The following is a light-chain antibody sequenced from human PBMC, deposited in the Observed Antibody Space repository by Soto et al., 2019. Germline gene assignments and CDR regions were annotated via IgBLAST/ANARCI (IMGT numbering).Light chain of an antibody. Sequence: EIVLTQSPGTLALSPGERVTLSCRASQSVSTNNLAWYQRKPGQAPRLLIYGASSRATDIPARFSGSGSGTDFTLTITRLEPEDFALYYCQQYGSSPPTFGQGTKVEIK. CDR1: QSVSTNN. CDR3: QQYGSSPPT. V-gene: IGKV3-20*01. CDR2: GAS. J-gene: IGKJ1*01.